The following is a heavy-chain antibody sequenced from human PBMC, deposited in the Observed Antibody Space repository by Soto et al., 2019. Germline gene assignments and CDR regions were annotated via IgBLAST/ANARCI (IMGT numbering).Heavy chain of an antibody. D-gene: IGHD6-19*01. CDR3: ARGIEGWYQGRYYYGMDV. J-gene: IGHJ6*02. CDR1: GRPLSSYY. Sequence: SETLSHTCTFSGRPLSSYYRPWIRQPPGKGLEWIGYVYYSGGTNYNPSLQSRVTISVDTSKSQFSLNLSSVTAADTAVYYCARGIEGWYQGRYYYGMDVWCQGTTVT. CDR2: VYYSGGT. V-gene: IGHV4-59*01.